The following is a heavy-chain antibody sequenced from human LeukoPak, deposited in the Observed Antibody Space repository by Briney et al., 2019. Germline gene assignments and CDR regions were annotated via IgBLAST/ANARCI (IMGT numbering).Heavy chain of an antibody. D-gene: IGHD3-22*01. CDR2: IHPSGML. CDR3: SRGLDSRKLGY. Sequence: SETLSLTCTVSGASFSTGDQYWNWIRQSPGKGLEWIGSIHPSGMLYNNPSLESRVTISIDTSNNQFSLRLNSVTAADTAVYFCSRGLDSRKLGYWGQGTLVTVSS. CDR1: GASFSTGDQY. J-gene: IGHJ4*02. V-gene: IGHV4-31*03.